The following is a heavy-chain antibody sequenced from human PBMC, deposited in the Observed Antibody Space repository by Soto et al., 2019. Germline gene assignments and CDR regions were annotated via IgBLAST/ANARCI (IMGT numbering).Heavy chain of an antibody. CDR3: ASSGPLYSAVTARDY. CDR1: RANLGSSTYY. J-gene: IGHJ4*02. D-gene: IGHD1-26*01. CDR2: IIQSGVA. Sequence: SETQSLTSSVSRANLGSSTYYWSWVRQAPGKGPEWIGYIIQSGVAEYNPSLKSRVTMSLDKSNNSFSMKLASVTAADTGVYFCASSGPLYSAVTARDYWGPGLVVTVSS. V-gene: IGHV4-61*05.